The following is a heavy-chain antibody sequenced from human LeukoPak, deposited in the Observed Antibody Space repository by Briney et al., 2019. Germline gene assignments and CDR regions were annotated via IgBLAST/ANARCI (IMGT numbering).Heavy chain of an antibody. CDR2: ISYDGSNK. CDR1: GFTFSRHW. CDR3: AKDQHPTTVTLDY. D-gene: IGHD4-11*01. Sequence: GGSLRLSCAASGFTFSRHWMYWVRQAPGKGLEWVAVISYDGSNKYYADSVKGRFTISRDNSKNTLYLQMNSLRAEDTAVYYCAKDQHPTTVTLDYWGQGTLVTVSS. J-gene: IGHJ4*02. V-gene: IGHV3-30*18.